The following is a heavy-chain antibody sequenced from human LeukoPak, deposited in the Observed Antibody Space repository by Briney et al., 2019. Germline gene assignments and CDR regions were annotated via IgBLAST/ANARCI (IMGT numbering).Heavy chain of an antibody. D-gene: IGHD3-10*01. CDR3: ARGPVLLWFGEYKYYFDY. J-gene: IGHJ4*02. CDR1: GYTFTSYG. V-gene: IGHV1-18*01. CDR2: ISAYNGNT. Sequence: ASVKVSCKASGYTFTSYGISWVRQAPGQGLEWMGWISAYNGNTNYAQKLQGRVTMTTDTSTSTAYMELRSLRSDDTAVYYCARGPVLLWFGEYKYYFDYWGQGTLVTVSS.